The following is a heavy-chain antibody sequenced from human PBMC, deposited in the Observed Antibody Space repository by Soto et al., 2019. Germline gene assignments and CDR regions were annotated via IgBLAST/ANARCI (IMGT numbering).Heavy chain of an antibody. Sequence: GGSLRLSCAASGFTFSDYYINWIRQAPGKGLEWVSYISSSSTYTNYADSVKGRFTISRDNAKNSLFLQMNSLRAEDTAVYYCARVRGLLRSHDAFDTWGQGTMVTVSS. CDR1: GFTFSDYY. J-gene: IGHJ3*02. D-gene: IGHD4-17*01. V-gene: IGHV3-11*06. CDR2: ISSSSTYT. CDR3: ARVRGLLRSHDAFDT.